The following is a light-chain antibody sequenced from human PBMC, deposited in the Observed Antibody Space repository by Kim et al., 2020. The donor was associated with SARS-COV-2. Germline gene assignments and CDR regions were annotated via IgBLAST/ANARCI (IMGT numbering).Light chain of an antibody. V-gene: IGLV1-47*01. CDR2: RND. J-gene: IGLJ3*02. Sequence: QSVLTQPPSASGTPGQRVTISCSGSNSAIENHFVFWYQQLPGTAPKVLIYRNDLRPSGVPDRFSGSKSGTSASLAISGLRSEDEALYYCAAGDDSLGGWVFGGGTKLTVL. CDR3: AAGDDSLGGWV. CDR1: NSAIENHF.